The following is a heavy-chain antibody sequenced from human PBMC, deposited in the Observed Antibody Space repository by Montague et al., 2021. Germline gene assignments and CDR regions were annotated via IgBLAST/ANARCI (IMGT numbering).Heavy chain of an antibody. CDR1: GDFISSYTW. Sequence: SETLSLTCAVSGDFISSYTWCSWVRQPPGKGLEWIGEIFHSGSANYNLSLRSRITISVDKSKNEFSLHLNSVTPADTAVYYCARHGDDEWQQMAFWGQGTLVVVSS. J-gene: IGHJ4*02. D-gene: IGHD6-13*01. CDR2: IFHSGSA. CDR3: ARHGDDEWQQMAF. V-gene: IGHV4-4*02.